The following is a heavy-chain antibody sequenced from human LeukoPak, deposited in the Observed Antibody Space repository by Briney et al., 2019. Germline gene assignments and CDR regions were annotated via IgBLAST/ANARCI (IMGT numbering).Heavy chain of an antibody. Sequence: SGGSLRLSCAASRFSFSNSWMHWVRQTPGKGLVWVSSIRGDGGDTTYTDSVKGRFTISRDNAKNSLYLQMNSLRTEDTAVYYCVRGGDSSNRKRSLGFWGQGTLVTVSS. CDR3: VRGGDSSNRKRSLGF. CDR1: RFSFSNSW. CDR2: IRGDGGDT. V-gene: IGHV3-74*01. J-gene: IGHJ4*02. D-gene: IGHD6-13*01.